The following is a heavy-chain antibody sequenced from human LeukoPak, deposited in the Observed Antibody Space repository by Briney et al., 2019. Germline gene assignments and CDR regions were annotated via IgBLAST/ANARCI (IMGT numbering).Heavy chain of an antibody. CDR3: TSGEMGP. D-gene: IGHD5-24*01. CDR1: GFTFSSYS. Sequence: GGSLRLSCAASGFTFSSYSMNWVRQAPGKGLEWVGHIKNRRDGGTTDYGAPVKGRFTISRDDSKNMFYLQMNSLKIEDTAVYYCTSGEMGPWGQGALVIVSP. V-gene: IGHV3-15*07. CDR2: IKNRRDGGTT. J-gene: IGHJ5*02.